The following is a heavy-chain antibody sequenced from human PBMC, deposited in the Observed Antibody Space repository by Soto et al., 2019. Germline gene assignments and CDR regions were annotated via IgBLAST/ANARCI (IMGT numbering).Heavy chain of an antibody. CDR1: GFTFSNYA. CDR2: ISASGHSP. CDR3: AKDIVWGSRAFDH. J-gene: IGHJ5*02. Sequence: EVQLLESGGGLVQPGGSLRLSCAASGFTFSNYAMNWVRQAPGKGLEWVSRISASGHSPDYADSVKGRFTIARDNSKNTLFVQMNSLRLEDTAVYFCAKDIVWGSRAFDHWGQGILVTVSS. D-gene: IGHD6-13*01. V-gene: IGHV3-23*01.